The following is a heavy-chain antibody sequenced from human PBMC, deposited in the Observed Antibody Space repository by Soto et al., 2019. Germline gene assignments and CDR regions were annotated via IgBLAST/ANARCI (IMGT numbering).Heavy chain of an antibody. D-gene: IGHD2-15*01. Sequence: TLSLTCAVYGGSFSGYYWSWIRQPPGKGLEWIGEINHSGSTNYNPSLKSRVTISVDTSKNQFSLKLSSVTAADTAVCYCARGRRSYYCSGGSCYHGNWFDPWGQGTLVTVSS. CDR1: GGSFSGYY. V-gene: IGHV4-34*01. CDR2: INHSGST. CDR3: ARGRRSYYCSGGSCYHGNWFDP. J-gene: IGHJ5*02.